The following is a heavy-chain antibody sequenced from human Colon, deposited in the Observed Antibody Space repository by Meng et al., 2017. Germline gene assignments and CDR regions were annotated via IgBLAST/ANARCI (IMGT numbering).Heavy chain of an antibody. J-gene: IGHJ4*02. V-gene: IGHV3-23*01. CDR3: IKDYVVRPATILH. Sequence: VQLLESGGGLVQPGGSLTVSCEASGFTFSSYAMGWVRQAPGKGLEVVSTITGSGDSEYYADSVKGRFTISRDNSRNTLYLQMNSLRAEDTALYYCIKDYVVRPATILHWGQGTRVTVSS. CDR2: ITGSGDSE. D-gene: IGHD2-2*01. CDR1: GFTFSSYA.